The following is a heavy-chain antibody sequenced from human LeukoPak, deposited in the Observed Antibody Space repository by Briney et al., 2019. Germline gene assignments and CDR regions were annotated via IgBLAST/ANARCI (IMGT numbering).Heavy chain of an antibody. CDR3: ARHFDYYYYMDV. J-gene: IGHJ6*03. CDR1: GGSISSSRYY. V-gene: IGHV4-39*01. CDR2: IYYSGST. Sequence: SETLSLTCTVSGGSISSSRYYWGWIRQPPGKGLEWIGSIYYSGSTYYNPSLKSRVTISVDTSKNQFSLKLSSVTAADTAVYYCARHFDYYYYMDVWGKGTTVTVSS.